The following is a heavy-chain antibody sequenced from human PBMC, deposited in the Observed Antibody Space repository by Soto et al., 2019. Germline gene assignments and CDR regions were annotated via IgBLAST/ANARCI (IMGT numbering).Heavy chain of an antibody. Sequence: EMELLESGGGLVQPGGSLRLSCEASGFTFSSYAMSWVRQAPGQGLEWVSDISGSGGGTYYAASVRGRFTISRDNSKNTVYLQMNSLRAEDTAVYFCAXXVEHYDILTVEGLDYWGQGTLVTVSS. CDR1: GFTFSSYA. D-gene: IGHD3-9*01. CDR3: AXXVEHYDILTVEGLDY. J-gene: IGHJ4*02. V-gene: IGHV3-23*01. CDR2: ISGSGGGT.